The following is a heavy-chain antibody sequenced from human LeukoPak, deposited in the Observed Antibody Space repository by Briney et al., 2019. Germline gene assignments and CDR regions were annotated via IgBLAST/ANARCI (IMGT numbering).Heavy chain of an antibody. Sequence: SETRSLTCTVSGGSISSYYWSWIRQPPGKGLEWIGYIYYSGSTNYNPSLKSRVTISVDTSKNQFSLKLSSVTAADTAVYYCARDLEGLGLFDYWGQGTLVTVSS. J-gene: IGHJ4*02. D-gene: IGHD7-27*01. CDR2: IYYSGST. CDR3: ARDLEGLGLFDY. CDR1: GGSISSYY. V-gene: IGHV4-59*01.